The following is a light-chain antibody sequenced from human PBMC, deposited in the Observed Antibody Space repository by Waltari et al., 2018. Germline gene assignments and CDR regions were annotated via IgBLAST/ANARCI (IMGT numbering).Light chain of an antibody. Sequence: SCRASQSVSRFLAWYQQKPGQAPRLLIYGASTRATAIPDRFSGSGSGTDFSLTISRLEPEDFAVYYCQKYDRLPATFGQGTKVEIK. J-gene: IGKJ1*01. CDR2: GAS. V-gene: IGKV3-20*01. CDR1: QSVSRF. CDR3: QKYDRLPAT.